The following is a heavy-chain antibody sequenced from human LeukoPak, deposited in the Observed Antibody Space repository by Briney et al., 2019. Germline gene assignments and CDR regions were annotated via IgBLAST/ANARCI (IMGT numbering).Heavy chain of an antibody. Sequence: PGGSLRLSCEASAFTFSSYWMSWVRQAPGKGLEWVANMKEDGGEINYVDSVKGRFTISRDNAKNSLFLQMNSLRAEDTAVYYCAKEEGRIAAAGIDYWGQGTLVTVSS. D-gene: IGHD6-13*01. V-gene: IGHV3-7*03. CDR2: MKEDGGEI. J-gene: IGHJ4*02. CDR1: AFTFSSYW. CDR3: AKEEGRIAAAGIDY.